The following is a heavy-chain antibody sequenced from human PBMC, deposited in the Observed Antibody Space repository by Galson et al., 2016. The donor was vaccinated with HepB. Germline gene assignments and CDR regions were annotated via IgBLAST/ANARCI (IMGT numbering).Heavy chain of an antibody. CDR3: ARGPADGDDAFDI. CDR1: GGTFSSYS. CDR2: IIPIFDTA. D-gene: IGHD5-24*01. J-gene: IGHJ3*02. V-gene: IGHV1-69*06. Sequence: SVKVSCKASGGTFSSYSVNWVRQAPGQGLEWVGGIIPIFDTADYAQRFQGRVTMTADKSTGTAYMELRSLTFEDTAVYFCARGPADGDDAFDIWGQGTLVSVPS.